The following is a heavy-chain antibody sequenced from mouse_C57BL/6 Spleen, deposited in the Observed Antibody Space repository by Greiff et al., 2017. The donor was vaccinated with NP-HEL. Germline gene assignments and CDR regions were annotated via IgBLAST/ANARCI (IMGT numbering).Heavy chain of an antibody. CDR3: TSNWDSNYDC. Sequence: EVQLVESGAGLVKPGGSLKLSCAASGFTFSSYAMSWVRQTPEQRLEWVATISDGGSCTFYPDNIKGRFTISRDNAKNNLYLQMSHLKSEDTSKYYCTSNWDSNYDCWGQGTTLTVSS. CDR2: ISDGGSCT. V-gene: IGHV5-4*01. J-gene: IGHJ2*01. D-gene: IGHD2-5*01. CDR1: GFTFSSYA.